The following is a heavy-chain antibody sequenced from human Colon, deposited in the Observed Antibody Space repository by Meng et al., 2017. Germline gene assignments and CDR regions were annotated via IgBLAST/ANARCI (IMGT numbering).Heavy chain of an antibody. CDR2: IWNDGTTK. V-gene: IGHV3-33*01. J-gene: IGHJ4*02. CDR3: ARDAGSVWLAYYFDS. Sequence: QGQLVESGGGGVQPAGTLRLSCAASGFNFSKYGMHWVRQTPCKGLEWVAVIWNDGTTKYYRDSVKDRYTISRDDSKNTLYLQMDNLSPEDTAIYYCARDAGSVWLAYYFDSWGQGALVTVSS. CDR1: GFNFSKYG. D-gene: IGHD3-10*01.